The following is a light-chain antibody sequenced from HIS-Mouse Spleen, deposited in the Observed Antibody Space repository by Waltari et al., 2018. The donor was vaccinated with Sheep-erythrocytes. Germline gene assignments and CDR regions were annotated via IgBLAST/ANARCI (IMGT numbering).Light chain of an antibody. CDR2: GAS. J-gene: IGKJ1*01. V-gene: IGKV3-20*01. Sequence: EIVLTQSPGTLSLSPGERATLPCRASQSVSSSYLAWYQQKPGQAPRLLIYGASSRAPGIPDRFSGSGSETDFTLTISRLEPEDFAVYYCQQYGSSPRTFGQGTKVEIK. CDR3: QQYGSSPRT. CDR1: QSVSSSY.